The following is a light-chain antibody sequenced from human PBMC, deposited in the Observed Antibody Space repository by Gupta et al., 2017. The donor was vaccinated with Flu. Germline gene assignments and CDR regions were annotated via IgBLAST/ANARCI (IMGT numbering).Light chain of an antibody. CDR2: ASS. CDR1: QSISSY. Sequence: DIQMTQSPSSLSASVDDTITISCRASQSISSYLGWYQKKPGNPPKLLIYASSALRSGVPSRFSGSGSETDFTLTITDLQPEDFATYYCLQTYSSFPRTFGQGTTV. V-gene: IGKV1-39*01. J-gene: IGKJ1*01. CDR3: LQTYSSFPRT.